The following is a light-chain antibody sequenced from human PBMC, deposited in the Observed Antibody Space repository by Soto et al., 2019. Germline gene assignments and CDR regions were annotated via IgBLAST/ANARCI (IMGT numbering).Light chain of an antibody. Sequence: DIQMTQSPSSLSASVGDRVTITCRASQSISSYLNWYQQKQGKAPKLLIYAASSLQSGVPSRFSGSGSGTDFTLTISSLQPEDFATYYCQHTYITPNPVDQGTRLEIK. CDR2: AAS. CDR1: QSISSY. CDR3: QHTYITPNP. V-gene: IGKV1-39*01. J-gene: IGKJ5*01.